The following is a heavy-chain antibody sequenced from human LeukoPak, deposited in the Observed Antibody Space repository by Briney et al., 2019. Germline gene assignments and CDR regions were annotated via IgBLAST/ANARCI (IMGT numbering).Heavy chain of an antibody. CDR2: ISSSGST. Sequence: PSETLSLTCTVSGDSISSGDYYWSWIRQPAGKGLEWIGRISSSGSTNYNPSLKSRVTISVDTSKNQFSLKLSSVTAADTAVYFCARGPYSYDSSGAFDIWGQGTMVTVSS. V-gene: IGHV4-61*02. J-gene: IGHJ3*02. CDR3: ARGPYSYDSSGAFDI. CDR1: GDSISSGDYY. D-gene: IGHD3-22*01.